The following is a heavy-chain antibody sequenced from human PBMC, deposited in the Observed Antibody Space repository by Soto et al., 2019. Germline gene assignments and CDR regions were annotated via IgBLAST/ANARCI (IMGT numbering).Heavy chain of an antibody. Sequence: GGSLRLSCAASGFTFSSYWMSWVRQAPGKGLEWVANIKQDGSEKYYVDSVKGRFTISRDNAKNSLYLQMNSLRAEDTAVYYCARDPGAAAFSEAFDIWGQGTMGTVSS. D-gene: IGHD6-13*01. CDR2: IKQDGSEK. CDR1: GFTFSSYW. J-gene: IGHJ3*02. CDR3: ARDPGAAAFSEAFDI. V-gene: IGHV3-7*01.